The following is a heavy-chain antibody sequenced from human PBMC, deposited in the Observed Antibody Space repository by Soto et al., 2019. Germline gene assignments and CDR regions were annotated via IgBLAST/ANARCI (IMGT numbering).Heavy chain of an antibody. CDR2: INHSGST. Sequence: SETLSLTCAVYGGSFSGYYWSWIRQPPGKGLEWIGEINHSGSTNYNPSLKSRVTISVDTSKNQFSLKLSSVTAADTAVYYCARVLSFGVGYYYGMDVWGQGTTVTVSS. V-gene: IGHV4-34*01. CDR3: ARVLSFGVGYYYGMDV. CDR1: GGSFSGYY. J-gene: IGHJ6*02. D-gene: IGHD3-16*01.